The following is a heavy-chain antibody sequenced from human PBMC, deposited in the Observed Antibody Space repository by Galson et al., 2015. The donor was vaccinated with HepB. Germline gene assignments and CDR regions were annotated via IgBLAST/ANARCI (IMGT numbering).Heavy chain of an antibody. D-gene: IGHD6-13*01. J-gene: IGHJ4*02. V-gene: IGHV4-34*01. CDR1: GGSFSGYY. CDR3: AREVDIAAAGTRGRYFDY. Sequence: SETLSLTCAVYGGSFSGYYWSWIRQPPGKGLEWIGYIYYSGSTYYNPSLKSRVTISVDTSKNQFSLKLSSVTAADTAVYYCAREVDIAAAGTRGRYFDYWGQGTLVTVSS. CDR2: IYYSGST.